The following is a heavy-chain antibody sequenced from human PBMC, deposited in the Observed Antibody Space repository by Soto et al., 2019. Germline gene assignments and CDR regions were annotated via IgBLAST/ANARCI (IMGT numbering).Heavy chain of an antibody. J-gene: IGHJ4*02. D-gene: IGHD5-12*01. CDR2: IYPDDSDT. CDR1: GYSFSTYW. V-gene: IGHV5-51*01. CDR3: ARGQRGYSLYFDY. Sequence: EVQLVQSGAEVKKPGESLKISCKGSGYSFSTYWIGWVRQMPGKGLEWMGIIYPDDSDTRYSPSFQGQVTISADKSIRTAYLQWSSLKASDTAKYYCARGQRGYSLYFDYWGQGTLVTVSS.